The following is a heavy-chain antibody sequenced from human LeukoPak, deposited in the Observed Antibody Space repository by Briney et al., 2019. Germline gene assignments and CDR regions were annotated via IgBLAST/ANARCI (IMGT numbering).Heavy chain of an antibody. D-gene: IGHD2-15*01. J-gene: IGHJ6*03. CDR3: ARRGPGWSNYYYYYMDV. CDR1: GFTFSSYG. CDR2: IRYDGSNK. Sequence: GGSLRLSCAASGFTFSSYGMHWVRQAPGKGLEWVAFIRYDGSNKYYADSVKGRFTISRDNAKNTLYLQMNSLRTEDTAVYYCARRGPGWSNYYYYYMDVWGKGTTVTVSS. V-gene: IGHV3-30*02.